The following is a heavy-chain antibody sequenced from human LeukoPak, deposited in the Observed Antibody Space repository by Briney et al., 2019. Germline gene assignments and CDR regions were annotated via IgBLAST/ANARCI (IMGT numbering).Heavy chain of an antibody. CDR1: GYTFTSNA. J-gene: IGHJ4*02. CDR2: IKTNTGNP. D-gene: IGHD3-3*01. V-gene: IGHV7-4-1*02. Sequence: ASVKVSCKASGYTFTSNAMHWVRQAPGQGLEWMGWIKTNTGNPTYAQGFTGRFVFSLDTSVSTAYLQISSLKAEDTAVYYCARATVIYDFWSGYPSYFDSWGQGTLVTVSS. CDR3: ARATVIYDFWSGYPSYFDS.